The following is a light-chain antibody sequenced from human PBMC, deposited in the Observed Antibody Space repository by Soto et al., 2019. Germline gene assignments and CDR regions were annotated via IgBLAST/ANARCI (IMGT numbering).Light chain of an antibody. Sequence: QSVLTQPASVSGSPGQSITISCTGTSSDVGGYNYVSWYQQHPGKAPQLMIYEVSNRPSGVSNRFSGSKSGNTASLTISGLQAEDEADYYCSSYTSTIALEVFGGGTKVTVL. CDR2: EVS. CDR1: SSDVGGYNY. V-gene: IGLV2-14*01. J-gene: IGLJ2*01. CDR3: SSYTSTIALEV.